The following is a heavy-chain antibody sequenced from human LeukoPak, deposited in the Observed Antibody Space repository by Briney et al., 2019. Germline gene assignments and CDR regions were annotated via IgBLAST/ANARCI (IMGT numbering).Heavy chain of an antibody. CDR2: IYYSGST. V-gene: IGHV4-39*07. CDR1: GGSISSSSYY. J-gene: IGHJ5*02. D-gene: IGHD3-10*01. CDR3: ATVGVELWSSPFMGRGDWFDP. Sequence: SETLSLTCTVSGGSISSSSYYWGWIRQPPGKGLEWIGSIYYSGSTYYNPSLKSRVTISVDTSKNQFSLKLSSVTAADTAMYYCATVGVELWSSPFMGRGDWFDPWGQGTLVTVSS.